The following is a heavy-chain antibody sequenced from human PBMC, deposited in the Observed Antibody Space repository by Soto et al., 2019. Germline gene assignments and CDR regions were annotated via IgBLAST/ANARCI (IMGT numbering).Heavy chain of an antibody. J-gene: IGHJ4*02. Sequence: EVQLWESGGGLVQPGGSLRLSCAVSGYTFSSFDMSWVRQAPGKGLEWVSTISGSGGGTNYADSVKGRFTISRDISTYTVYLQMNSLRAEYTAVYYCAHRTGFDYWGQGALVTVSS. CDR1: GYTFSSFD. CDR2: ISGSGGGT. CDR3: AHRTGFDY. V-gene: IGHV3-23*01.